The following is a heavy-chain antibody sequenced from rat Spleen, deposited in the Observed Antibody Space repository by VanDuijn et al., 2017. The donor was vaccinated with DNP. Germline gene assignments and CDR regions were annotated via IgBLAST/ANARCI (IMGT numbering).Heavy chain of an antibody. CDR2: ISYDGGMT. CDR1: GFTFSDYY. D-gene: IGHD1-4*01. Sequence: EVQLVQSGGGLVQPGTSLKISCAASGFTFSDYYMAWVRQAPTKGLEWVAYISYDGGMTYYGDSVKGRFTISRDTAKNTLYLQMNSLRSEDTATYYCARHVLPLRVWDYWGQGVMVTVSS. CDR3: ARHVLPLRVWDY. J-gene: IGHJ2*01. V-gene: IGHV5-22*01.